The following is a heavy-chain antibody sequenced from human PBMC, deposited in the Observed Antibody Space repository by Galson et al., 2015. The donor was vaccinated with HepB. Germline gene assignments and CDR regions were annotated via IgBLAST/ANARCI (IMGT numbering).Heavy chain of an antibody. CDR2: INHSGST. V-gene: IGHV4-34*01. CDR1: GGSFSSYY. Sequence: TLSLTCAVYGGSFSSYYWSWIRQPPGKGLEWIGEINHSGSTNYNPSLKSRVTISVDTSKNQFSLKLSSVTAADTAVYYCARGHKGVTTTGAFDYWGQGTLVTVSS. CDR3: ARGHKGVTTTGAFDY. D-gene: IGHD4-17*01. J-gene: IGHJ4*02.